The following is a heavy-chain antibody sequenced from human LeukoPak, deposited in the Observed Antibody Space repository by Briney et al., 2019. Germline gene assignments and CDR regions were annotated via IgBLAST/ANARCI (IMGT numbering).Heavy chain of an antibody. J-gene: IGHJ4*02. D-gene: IGHD3-3*01. CDR2: ISGSGGST. Sequence: GGSLRLSCAASGFTFSSYAMSWVRQPPGKGLEWVSGISGSGGSTYFADSVKGRFTISRDNSKNTLYLQMNSLRAEDTAVYYCAKARFAASYFDYWGQGTLVTVSS. V-gene: IGHV3-23*01. CDR3: AKARFAASYFDY. CDR1: GFTFSSYA.